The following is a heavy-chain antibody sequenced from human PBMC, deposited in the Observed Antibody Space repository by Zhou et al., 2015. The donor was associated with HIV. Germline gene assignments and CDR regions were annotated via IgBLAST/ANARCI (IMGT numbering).Heavy chain of an antibody. J-gene: IGHJ3*02. V-gene: IGHV1-18*01. CDR2: ISAYNGNI. CDR1: DYTFTNYG. Sequence: QVQLVQSGPEVKTPGASVKVSCKASDYTFTNYGITWVRQAPGQGLEWMGWISAYNGNINYAQNFQGRVTMTTDTSTSTAYMELRSLRSDDTAVYYCARDSFGGSSGVDGFDIWGPGTMVTVSS. CDR3: ARDSFGGSSGVDGFDI. D-gene: IGHD3-22*01.